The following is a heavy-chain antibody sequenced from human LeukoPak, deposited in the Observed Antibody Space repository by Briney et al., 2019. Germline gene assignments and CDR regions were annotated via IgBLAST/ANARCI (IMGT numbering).Heavy chain of an antibody. J-gene: IGHJ4*02. V-gene: IGHV3-74*01. Sequence: GGSLKLSCVASGFTFSNYWMHWVRQAPGKGLVWVSYINSDGSSTSYADSVKGRFTISRDNAKNTLYLQMNSLRAEDTAVYYCARDKFGAAGNLFDYWGQGTLVTVSS. CDR3: ARDKFGAAGNLFDY. D-gene: IGHD6-13*01. CDR1: GFTFSNYW. CDR2: INSDGSST.